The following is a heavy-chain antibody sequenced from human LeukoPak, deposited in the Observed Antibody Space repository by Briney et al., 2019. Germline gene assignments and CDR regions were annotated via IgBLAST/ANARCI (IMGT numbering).Heavy chain of an antibody. CDR2: IYYSGST. D-gene: IGHD3-10*01. J-gene: IGHJ3*02. Sequence: SGTLSLTCTVSGGSISSYFWSWVRQPPGKGLEWIGYIYYSGSTNYNPSLKSRVTMSLDTSKNQFSLKLTSVTAADTAVYYCARHGGVVRGQGSDAFDIWGQGTMVTVSS. CDR1: GGSISSYF. V-gene: IGHV4-59*08. CDR3: ARHGGVVRGQGSDAFDI.